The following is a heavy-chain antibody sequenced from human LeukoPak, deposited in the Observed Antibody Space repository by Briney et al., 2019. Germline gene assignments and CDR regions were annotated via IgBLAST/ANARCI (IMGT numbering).Heavy chain of an antibody. Sequence: PGGSLRLSCAASGFTFSSYAMSWVRQAPGKGLEWVSAISGSGGSTYYADSVKGRFTISRDNSKNTLYLQMNSLRAEDTAVYYCAKSHSSVGIAAAGHWGQGTLVTVSS. CDR3: AKSHSSVGIAAAGH. CDR2: ISGSGGST. J-gene: IGHJ4*02. CDR1: GFTFSSYA. D-gene: IGHD6-13*01. V-gene: IGHV3-23*01.